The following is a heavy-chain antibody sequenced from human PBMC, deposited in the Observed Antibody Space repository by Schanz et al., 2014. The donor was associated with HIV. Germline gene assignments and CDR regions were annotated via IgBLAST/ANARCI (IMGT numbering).Heavy chain of an antibody. CDR1: GYTFTGYY. Sequence: QVQLVQSGAEVKKPGASVKVSCKASGYTFTGYYMHWVRQAPGQGLEWMGGIIPIFDTTNYAQKFQGRVTITSDEATGTGYMEMNRLVSEDTGLYYCARGAAARHNSYYYDLDVWGQGTTVIVSS. CDR2: IIPIFDTT. D-gene: IGHD6-6*01. CDR3: ARGAAARHNSYYYDLDV. V-gene: IGHV1-69*01. J-gene: IGHJ6*02.